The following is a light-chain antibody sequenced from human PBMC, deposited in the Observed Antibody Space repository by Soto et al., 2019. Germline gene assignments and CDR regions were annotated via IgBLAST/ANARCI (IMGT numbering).Light chain of an antibody. CDR3: SSYTSRSTLV. CDR1: SSDVGGFNY. Sequence: QSALTQPASVSGSPGQSITISCTGTSSDVGGFNYVSWYQQHPGKVPKLMIYEVSKRPSGVSNRFSGSKSGNTASLTISGLQAEDEADYYCSSYTSRSTLVFGTGTKLTVL. J-gene: IGLJ1*01. CDR2: EVS. V-gene: IGLV2-14*01.